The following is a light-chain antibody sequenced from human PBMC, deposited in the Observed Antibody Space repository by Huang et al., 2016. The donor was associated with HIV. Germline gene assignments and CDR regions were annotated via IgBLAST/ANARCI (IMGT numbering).Light chain of an antibody. CDR3: QQYDNVPYT. V-gene: IGKV1-33*01. Sequence: DIQMTQSPSSVSASVWDRVTITCQARLDIRKDLNWYQQKPGKAPKVLIYDAVNLESWGPSRFSGRRSGTDFTFTISSLQPEDIATDYCQQYDNVPYTFGQGTKVDIK. CDR1: LDIRKD. CDR2: DAV. J-gene: IGKJ2*01.